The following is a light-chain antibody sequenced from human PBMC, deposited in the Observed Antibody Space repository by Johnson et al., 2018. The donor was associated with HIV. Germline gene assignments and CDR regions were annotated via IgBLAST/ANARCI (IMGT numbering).Light chain of an antibody. CDR1: SSNIGNNY. CDR2: DNN. CDR3: GTWYSSLSAYV. Sequence: QAVLTQPPSVSAAPGQKVTISCSGTSSNIGNNYVSWYQQLPGMGPKLLIYDNNKRPSGIPDRFSGSKSGTSATGGITAPDSGHEADYYCGTWYSSLSAYVCGTGTKVTVL. J-gene: IGLJ1*01. V-gene: IGLV1-51*01.